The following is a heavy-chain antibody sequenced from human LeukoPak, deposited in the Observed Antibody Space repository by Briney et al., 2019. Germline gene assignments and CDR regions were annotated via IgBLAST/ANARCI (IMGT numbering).Heavy chain of an antibody. CDR3: ARGPISAVAGGFDY. D-gene: IGHD6-19*01. CDR2: IYYSGST. J-gene: IGHJ4*02. Sequence: SETLSLTCTVSGGSISTYYWSWIRQPPGKGLGWIGYIYYSGSTNYNPSLKSRVTISVDTSKNQFSLKLSSVTAADTALYYCARGPISAVAGGFDYWGQGTLVTVSS. CDR1: GGSISTYY. V-gene: IGHV4-59*01.